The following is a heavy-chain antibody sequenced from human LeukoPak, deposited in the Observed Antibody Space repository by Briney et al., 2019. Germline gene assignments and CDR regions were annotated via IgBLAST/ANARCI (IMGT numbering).Heavy chain of an antibody. CDR2: IKRDIDGGTT. CDR3: TTDLPRSTSCSHDY. D-gene: IGHD2/OR15-2a*01. V-gene: IGHV3-15*01. Sequence: GGSLRLSCAASGFTFSNSWMLWVRQAPGRGLEWVGRIKRDIDGGTTDYAAPVKGRFTITRDDSDNTLYLQMNSLKTEDTAVYYCTTDLPRSTSCSHDYWGQGTQVTVSS. J-gene: IGHJ4*02. CDR1: GFTFSNSW.